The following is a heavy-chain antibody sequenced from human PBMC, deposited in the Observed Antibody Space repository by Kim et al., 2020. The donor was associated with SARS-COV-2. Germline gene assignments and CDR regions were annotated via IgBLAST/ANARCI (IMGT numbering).Heavy chain of an antibody. Sequence: TEKNYVGSVKGRFTVSRDNSKNTLYLQMNSLRVEDTAVYYCARGKDYAMDVWGQGTTVTVSS. CDR2: TEK. CDR3: ARGKDYAMDV. J-gene: IGHJ6*02. V-gene: IGHV3-30*03.